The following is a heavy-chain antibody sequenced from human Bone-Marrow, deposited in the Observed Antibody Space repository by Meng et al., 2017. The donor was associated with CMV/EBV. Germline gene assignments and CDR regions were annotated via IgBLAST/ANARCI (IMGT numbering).Heavy chain of an antibody. J-gene: IGHJ6*02. V-gene: IGHV4-59*01. CDR2: IYYSGST. CDR1: GGSISSYY. D-gene: IGHD3-10*01. Sequence: SETLSLTCTVSGGSISSYYWSWIRQPPGKGLEWIGYIYYSGSTNYNPSLKSRVTISVDTSKNQFSLKLSSVTAADTAVYYCARDSGVYGMDVWGPGPTVTVSS. CDR3: ARDSGVYGMDV.